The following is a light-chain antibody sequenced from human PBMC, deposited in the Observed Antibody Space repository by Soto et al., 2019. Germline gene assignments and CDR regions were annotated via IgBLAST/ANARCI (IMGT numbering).Light chain of an antibody. CDR2: GNS. CDR1: SSNIGAGYD. Sequence: QAVVTQPPSVSGAPGQRVTISCTGSSSNIGAGYDVHWYQQLPGTAPKLLIYGNSNRPSGVPDRFSGSKSGTSASLAITGLQAEDEADYYCQSYDSSLSLSWVFGGGTKLTVL. V-gene: IGLV1-40*01. J-gene: IGLJ3*02. CDR3: QSYDSSLSLSWV.